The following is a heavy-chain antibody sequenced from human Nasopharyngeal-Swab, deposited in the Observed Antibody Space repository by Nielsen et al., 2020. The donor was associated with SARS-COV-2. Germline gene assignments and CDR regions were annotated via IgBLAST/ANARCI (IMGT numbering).Heavy chain of an antibody. CDR2: INPSGGDT. CDR1: GYTFTTYN. J-gene: IGHJ6*02. CDR3: ANRRLEGIDV. V-gene: IGHV1-46*01. Sequence: ASVNVSCKASGYTFTTYNVHWVRQAPGQGLEWMGRINPSGGDTGYAQKFQGRVTMTRDTSTSTVYMEVSSLRSEDTAVYYCANRRLEGIDVWGQGTTVTVSS. D-gene: IGHD1-1*01.